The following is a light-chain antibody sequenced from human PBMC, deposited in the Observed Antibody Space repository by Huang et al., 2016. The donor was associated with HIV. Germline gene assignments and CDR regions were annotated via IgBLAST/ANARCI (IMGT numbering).Light chain of an antibody. CDR2: YAS. J-gene: IGKJ2*01. V-gene: IGKV6-21*02. Sequence: DIVLTQSPDFQSVTPQEKVTITGRASQSIGNSLHWYQQKPGQSPSLLIKYASQSIAGVPSRFSGSGFGTDFTLTINSLESEDAATYYCHQSRSFPYTFGQGTRLEIK. CDR3: HQSRSFPYT. CDR1: QSIGNS.